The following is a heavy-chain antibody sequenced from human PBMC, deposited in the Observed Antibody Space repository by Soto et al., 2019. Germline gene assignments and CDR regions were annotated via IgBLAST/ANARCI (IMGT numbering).Heavy chain of an antibody. J-gene: IGHJ6*02. CDR2: INPNSGGT. V-gene: IGHV1-2*02. CDR1: GYTFTGYY. D-gene: IGHD6-13*01. Sequence: APVKVSCKASGYTFTGYYMHWVRQAPGQGLEWMGWINPNSGGTNYAQKFQGRVTMTRDTSISTAYMELSRLRSDDTAVYYCARVAAAGGYYYGMDVWGQGTTVTVSS. CDR3: ARVAAAGGYYYGMDV.